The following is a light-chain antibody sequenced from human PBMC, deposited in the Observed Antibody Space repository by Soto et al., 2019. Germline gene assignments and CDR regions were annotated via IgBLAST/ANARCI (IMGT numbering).Light chain of an antibody. Sequence: EVVMTQSPATLSVSPGERATLSCRASQSVTSNYLAWYQQKPGQAPRLLIYGISTRATGVQDRFSGSGSGTDFTLTIRRLEPEDFAVYYCKQYTDWPLTFGQGTKVDIK. CDR2: GIS. CDR1: QSVTSNY. J-gene: IGKJ1*01. V-gene: IGKV3-20*01. CDR3: KQYTDWPLT.